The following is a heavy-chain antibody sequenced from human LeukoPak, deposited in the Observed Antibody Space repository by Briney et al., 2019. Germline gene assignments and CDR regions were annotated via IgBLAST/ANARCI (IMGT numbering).Heavy chain of an antibody. CDR3: ATGYGSTWYYFDY. V-gene: IGHV4-59*01. J-gene: IGHJ4*02. Sequence: SETLSLTCTVSGDSISSYYWSWIRQPPGKGLEWIGYIYHSGSTNYNPSLKSRVTISVDTSKSQFSLKLSSVTAADTAVYYCATGYGSTWYYFDYWGQGTLVTVSS. CDR2: IYHSGST. D-gene: IGHD6-13*01. CDR1: GDSISSYY.